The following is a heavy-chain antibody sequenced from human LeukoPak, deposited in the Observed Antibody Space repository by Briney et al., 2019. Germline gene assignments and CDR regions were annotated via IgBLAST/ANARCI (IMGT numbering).Heavy chain of an antibody. CDR2: ISSSGSTK. J-gene: IGHJ4*02. CDR3: VRTDFYGYWFDY. Sequence: GGSLRLSCAGSGFTFSNYGMNWVRQAPGRGLEWISYISSSGSTKNYADSVEGRFTISRDNAKRSLYLQMNSLRAEDTAVYYCVRTDFYGYWFDYWGQGTLVTVSS. CDR1: GFTFSNYG. D-gene: IGHD5/OR15-5a*01. V-gene: IGHV3-48*03.